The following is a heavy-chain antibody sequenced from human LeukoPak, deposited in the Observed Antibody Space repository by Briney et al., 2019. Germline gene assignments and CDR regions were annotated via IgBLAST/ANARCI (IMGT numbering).Heavy chain of an antibody. D-gene: IGHD1-7*01. J-gene: IGHJ4*02. Sequence: SETLSLTCTGSGCSISSGGYYWSWIRQHPGKGLEWIGYIYYSGITYYNPSLKSRVIISVDTSKNQFSLKLSSVTAADTAVYYCAASDNCNYFWADWGQGTLVTVSS. V-gene: IGHV4-31*03. CDR1: GCSISSGGYY. CDR3: AASDNCNYFWAD. CDR2: IYYSGIT.